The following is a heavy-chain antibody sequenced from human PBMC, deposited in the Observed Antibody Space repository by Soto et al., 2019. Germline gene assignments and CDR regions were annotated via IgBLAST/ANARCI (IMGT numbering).Heavy chain of an antibody. CDR1: GFTFSSYA. Sequence: LRLSCAASGFTFSSYAMSWVRQAPGKGLEWVSAISGSGGSTYYADSVKGRFTISRDNSKNTLYLQMNSLRAEDTAVYYCAKAPDIYSSGWYSGYWGQGTLVTVSS. J-gene: IGHJ4*02. V-gene: IGHV3-23*01. D-gene: IGHD6-19*01. CDR2: ISGSGGST. CDR3: AKAPDIYSSGWYSGY.